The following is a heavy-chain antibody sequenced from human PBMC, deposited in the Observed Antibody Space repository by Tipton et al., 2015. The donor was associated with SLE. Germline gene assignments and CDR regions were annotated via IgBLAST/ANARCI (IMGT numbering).Heavy chain of an antibody. CDR3: ASEGYCSGGSCLFDY. J-gene: IGHJ4*02. D-gene: IGHD2-15*01. CDR1: GFTFSSYA. Sequence: SLRLSCAASGFTFSSYAMHWVRQPPGKGLEWVAVISYDGSNKYYADSVKGRFTISRDNSKNTLYLQMNSLRAEDTAVYYCASEGYCSGGSCLFDYWGQGTLVTVSS. V-gene: IGHV3-30*04. CDR2: ISYDGSNK.